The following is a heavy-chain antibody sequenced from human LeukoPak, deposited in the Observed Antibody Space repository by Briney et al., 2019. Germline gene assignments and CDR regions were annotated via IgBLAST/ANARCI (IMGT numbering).Heavy chain of an antibody. D-gene: IGHD6-13*01. Sequence: GGSLRLSCAASGFTVSSNYMSWVRQAPGKGLEWVSVIYSGGSTYYADSVKGRFTISRDNSKNTLYLQMGSLRAEDMAVYYCARSGGGIAAIFDYWGQGTLVTVSS. CDR1: GFTVSSNY. V-gene: IGHV3-66*01. CDR3: ARSGGGIAAIFDY. J-gene: IGHJ4*02. CDR2: IYSGGST.